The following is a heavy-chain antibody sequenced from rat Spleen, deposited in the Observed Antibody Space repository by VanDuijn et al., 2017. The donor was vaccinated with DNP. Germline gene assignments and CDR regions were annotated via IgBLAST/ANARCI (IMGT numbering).Heavy chain of an antibody. Sequence: QVHLRESGPGLVQPSETLSLTCTVSGLSLTSYHVSWVRQPPGQSLVWMGTVWAGGVTHYNSSVQSRLSITRDTSKSLLFLKMTSLQPEDTGTYYCARHTYGHFFDYWGQGVMVTVSS. V-gene: IGHV2-72*01. CDR3: ARHTYGHFFDY. CDR1: GLSLTSYH. J-gene: IGHJ2*01. D-gene: IGHD2-1*01. CDR2: VWAGGVT.